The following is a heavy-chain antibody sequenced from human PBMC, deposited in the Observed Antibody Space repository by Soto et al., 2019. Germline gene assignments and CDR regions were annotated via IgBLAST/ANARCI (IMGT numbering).Heavy chain of an antibody. CDR2: IYYSGST. J-gene: IGHJ4*02. Sequence: SETLSLTCTVSGGSISSGGYYWSWIRQHPGKGLEWIGYIYYSGSTYYNPSLKSRVTISVDTSKNQFSLKLSSVTAADTAVYYCARVGTVSSKFDYWGQGTLVTVSS. D-gene: IGHD1-20*01. CDR1: GGSISSGGYY. V-gene: IGHV4-31*03. CDR3: ARVGTVSSKFDY.